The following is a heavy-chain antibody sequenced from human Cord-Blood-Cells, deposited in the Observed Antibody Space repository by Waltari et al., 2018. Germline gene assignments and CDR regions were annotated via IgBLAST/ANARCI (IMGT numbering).Heavy chain of an antibody. J-gene: IGHJ4*02. CDR1: GFTSSSYA. Sequence: EVQLLESGGGLVQPGGSLRLSCAASGFTSSSYAMSWVRQAPGKGVGWVSGISGSGGSTYYADSVKGRFTISRDNSKTTLYLQMNSLRAEDTAVYYCAKDGGGEQLVPDYWGQGTLVTVSS. D-gene: IGHD6-13*01. V-gene: IGHV3-23*01. CDR3: AKDGGGEQLVPDY. CDR2: ISGSGGST.